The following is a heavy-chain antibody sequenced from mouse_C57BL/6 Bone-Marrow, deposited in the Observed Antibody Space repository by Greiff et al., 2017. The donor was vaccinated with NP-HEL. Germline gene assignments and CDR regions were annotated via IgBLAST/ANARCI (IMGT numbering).Heavy chain of an antibody. CDR3: TRTLLLPYYFDY. CDR1: GYTFTDYE. J-gene: IGHJ2*01. V-gene: IGHV1-15*01. Sequence: VQLQQSGAELVRPGASVTLSCKASGYTFTDYEMHWVKQTPVHGLEWIGAIDPETGGTAYNQKFKGKAILTADKSSSTAYMELRSLTSEDSAVYYCTRTLLLPYYFDYWGQGTTLTGSS. CDR2: IDPETGGT. D-gene: IGHD1-1*01.